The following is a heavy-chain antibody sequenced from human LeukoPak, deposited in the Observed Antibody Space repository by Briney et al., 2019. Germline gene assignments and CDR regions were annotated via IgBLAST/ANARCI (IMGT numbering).Heavy chain of an antibody. D-gene: IGHD1-26*01. V-gene: IGHV3-30*07. CDR2: ISFDGSHQ. Sequence: GGSLRLSCSASGFVFSDYPLHWIRQSPGKGPEWVAVISFDGSHQYYADSVKGRFTVSRDTSKNTLFLQMNSLRAEDTAMYYCAKQKQSPGNFDCWGQGTPVTGSS. CDR1: GFVFSDYP. J-gene: IGHJ4*02. CDR3: AKQKQSPGNFDC.